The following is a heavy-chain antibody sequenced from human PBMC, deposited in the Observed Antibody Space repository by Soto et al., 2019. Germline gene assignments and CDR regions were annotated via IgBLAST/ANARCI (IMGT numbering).Heavy chain of an antibody. J-gene: IGHJ6*02. Sequence: XXTLSLPCTVSGGSISGYYWSWILQPPGKGLEWIGYMYNTGSTVYNPSFKSRVTISVDTSKNQFSLKLNSVTAAETAVYYCARDLWGYCGTDCYPLDVWGQGTTVTVSS. D-gene: IGHD2-21*02. CDR3: ARDLWGYCGTDCYPLDV. CDR1: GGSISGYY. CDR2: MYNTGST. V-gene: IGHV4-59*01.